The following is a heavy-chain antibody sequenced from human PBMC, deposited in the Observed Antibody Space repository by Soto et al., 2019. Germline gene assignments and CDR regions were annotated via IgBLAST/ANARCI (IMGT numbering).Heavy chain of an antibody. CDR1: GSSMSSSAYY. CDR3: ARQGRPGYCTGGNCYPTFDI. CDR2: VYYTGIT. J-gene: IGHJ3*02. D-gene: IGHD2-15*01. Sequence: QMHLQQSGPGLVKPSETLSLTCTVAGSSMSSSAYYWGWIRQPPGKGLEWIGSVYYTGITDYKSSLESRVTISADTSQNQLSLRLTSFSAADTAISFCARQGRPGYCTGGNCYPTFDIWGPGTMVTASS. V-gene: IGHV4-39*01.